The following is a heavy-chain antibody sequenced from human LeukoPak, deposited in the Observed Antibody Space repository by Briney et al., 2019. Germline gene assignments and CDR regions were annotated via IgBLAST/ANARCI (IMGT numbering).Heavy chain of an antibody. J-gene: IGHJ6*04. CDR1: GYTFTRYG. D-gene: IGHD4-23*01. V-gene: IGHV1-18*01. CDR2: VSAYNGNT. Sequence: ASVKVSCKASGYTFTRYGITWVRQAPGQGLEWMGRVSAYNGNTNYAQRRQGRVTITTDTTTSTAYMELRSLRSDDTAVYYCAREGSGGMDVWGKGPTVTVSS. CDR3: AREGSGGMDV.